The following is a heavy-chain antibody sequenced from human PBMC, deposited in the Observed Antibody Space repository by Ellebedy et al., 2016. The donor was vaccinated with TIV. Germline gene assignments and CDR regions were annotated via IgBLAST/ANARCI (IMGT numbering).Heavy chain of an antibody. Sequence: ASVKVSCKASGYTFTSYGISWVRQAPGQGLEWMGWISAYNGNTNYAQKLQGRVTMTTDTSTSTAYMELRSLRSEDTAMYYCARHAAVAGITDYWGQGTLVTVSS. V-gene: IGHV1-18*01. D-gene: IGHD6-19*01. CDR2: ISAYNGNT. CDR3: ARHAAVAGITDY. CDR1: GYTFTSYG. J-gene: IGHJ4*02.